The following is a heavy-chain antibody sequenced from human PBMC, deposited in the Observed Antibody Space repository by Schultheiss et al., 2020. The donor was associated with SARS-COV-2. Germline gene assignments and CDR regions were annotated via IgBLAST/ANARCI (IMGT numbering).Heavy chain of an antibody. CDR3: ARGTISGWIYCDY. CDR2: IKQDGSEK. V-gene: IGHV3-7*03. J-gene: IGHJ4*02. D-gene: IGHD6-19*01. Sequence: GGSLRLSCAASGFTFSSYWMSWVRQAPGKGLEWVANIKQDGSEKYYVDSVKGRFTISRDNAKNSLYLRMSSLTAEDTAVYYCARGTISGWIYCDYWGQGTLVTVSS. CDR1: GFTFSSYW.